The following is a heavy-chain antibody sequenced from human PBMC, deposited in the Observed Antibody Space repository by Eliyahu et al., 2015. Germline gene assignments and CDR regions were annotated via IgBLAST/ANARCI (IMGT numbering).Heavy chain of an antibody. Sequence: QITLKESGPTLVKPTQTLTLTCTFSGSSLSSSDVGVGWIRQPPGKALEWLALIYWDDDKRYSPSLKSRLTITKDTSKNQVVLTMTNMDPVDAATYYCAPWLQDAFDIWGQGTMVTVSS. J-gene: IGHJ3*02. CDR1: GSSLSSSDVG. D-gene: IGHD5-24*01. CDR2: IYWDDDK. CDR3: APWLQDAFDI. V-gene: IGHV2-5*02.